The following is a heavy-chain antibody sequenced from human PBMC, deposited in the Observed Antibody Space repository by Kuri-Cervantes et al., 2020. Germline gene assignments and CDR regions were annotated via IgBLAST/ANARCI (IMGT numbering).Heavy chain of an antibody. J-gene: IGHJ4*02. CDR3: ARWGIAAAGTR. CDR1: GFPFSNYA. Sequence: ETLSLTCAASGFPFSNYAMTWVRQAPGRGLEWVSSIGVNGGTTKYSDSVRGRFTISRDNSKNSLYLQMNSLRAEDTAVYYCARWGIAAAGTRWGQGTLVTVSS. CDR2: IGVNGGTT. D-gene: IGHD6-13*01. V-gene: IGHV3-23*01.